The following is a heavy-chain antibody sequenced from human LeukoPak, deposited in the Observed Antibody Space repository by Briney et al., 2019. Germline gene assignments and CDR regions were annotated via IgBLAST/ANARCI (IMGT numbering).Heavy chain of an antibody. CDR1: GFSLTSYS. V-gene: IGHV3-21*01. CDR2: ISSSSLYI. J-gene: IGHJ3*02. CDR3: AREVERQRAFDI. D-gene: IGHD6-25*01. Sequence: GGSLRLSCAASGFSLTSYSMNWVRQAPGKGLEWVSSISSSSLYIYYADSVKGRFTISRDNAKNSLYLQMNSLRAEDTAVYYCAREVERQRAFDIWGQGTMVTVSS.